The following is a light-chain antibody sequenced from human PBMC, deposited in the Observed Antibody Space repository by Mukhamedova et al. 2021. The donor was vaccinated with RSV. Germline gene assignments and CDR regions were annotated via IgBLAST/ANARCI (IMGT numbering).Light chain of an antibody. CDR3: TSYTSITTQIL. Sequence: TGTSSDIGAYDFVSWYQQLPDKAPKLIIYEVTKRPSGVSVRFSGSKSGNTASLTISGLQAEDESTFYCTSYTSITTQILFGGGT. CDR2: EVT. CDR1: SSDIGAYDF. V-gene: IGLV2-14*01. J-gene: IGLJ2*01.